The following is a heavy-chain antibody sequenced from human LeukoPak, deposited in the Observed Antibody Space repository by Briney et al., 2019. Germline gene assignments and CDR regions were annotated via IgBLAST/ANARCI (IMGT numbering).Heavy chain of an antibody. CDR2: IYYSGSA. CDR1: GGSISSSSYY. J-gene: IGHJ4*02. D-gene: IGHD5-18*01. V-gene: IGHV4-39*01. CDR3: ARLSVSYGYFDY. Sequence: SETLSLTCTVSGGSISSSSYYGGWIRQPPGKGLEWIGSIYYSGSAYCNPSLKSRVAISVDTSKNQFSLNLSSVTAADTAVYYCARLSVSYGYFDYWGQGTLVTVSS.